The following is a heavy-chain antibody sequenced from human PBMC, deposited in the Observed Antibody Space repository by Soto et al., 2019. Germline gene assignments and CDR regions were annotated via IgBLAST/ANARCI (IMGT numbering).Heavy chain of an antibody. CDR2: ISYDESNK. V-gene: IGHV3-30*18. Sequence: QVQLVESGGGVVQPGRSLRLSCAASGFTFSSYGMHWVRQAPGKGLEWVAVISYDESNKYYADSVKGRFTISRDNSKNTLYLQMNGVMAEDTAVYYCTKGVVVITSYFQHWGQGTLVAVSS. D-gene: IGHD3-22*01. CDR1: GFTFSSYG. J-gene: IGHJ1*01. CDR3: TKGVVVITSYFQH.